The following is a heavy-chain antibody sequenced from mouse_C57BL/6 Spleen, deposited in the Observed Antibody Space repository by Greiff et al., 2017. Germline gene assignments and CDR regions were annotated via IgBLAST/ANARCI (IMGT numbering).Heavy chain of an antibody. J-gene: IGHJ4*01. Sequence: EVQGVESGGDLVKPGGSLKLSCAASGFTFSSYGMSWVRQTPDKRLEWVATISSGGSYTYYPDSVKGRFTISRDNAKNTLYLQMSSLKSEDTAMYYCARDGIGYGGGAYAMDYWGQGTSVTVSS. CDR1: GFTFSSYG. CDR2: ISSGGSYT. CDR3: ARDGIGYGGGAYAMDY. D-gene: IGHD2-2*01. V-gene: IGHV5-6*01.